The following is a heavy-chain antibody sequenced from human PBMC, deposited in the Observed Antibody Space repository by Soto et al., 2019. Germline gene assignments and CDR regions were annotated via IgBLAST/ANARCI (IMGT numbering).Heavy chain of an antibody. V-gene: IGHV3-7*01. J-gene: IGHJ1*01. CDR1: GFTFSSYW. CDR2: IKQDGSEK. D-gene: IGHD3-10*01. Sequence: GGSLRLSCAASGFTFSSYWMSWVRQAPGKGLEWVANIKQDGSEKYYVDSVKGRFTISRDNAKNSLYLQMNSLRAEDTAVYYCARENHRYYYGSGSKPQYFQHWGQGTLVTVSS. CDR3: ARENHRYYYGSGSKPQYFQH.